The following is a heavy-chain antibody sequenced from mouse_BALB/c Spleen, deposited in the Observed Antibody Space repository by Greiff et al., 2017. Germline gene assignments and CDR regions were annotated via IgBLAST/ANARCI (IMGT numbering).Heavy chain of an antibody. V-gene: IGHV5-6*03. CDR2: ISSGGST. CDR3: ARHGLLRYYFDY. CDR1: GFTFSSYA. Sequence: EVKVVESGGGLVKPGGSLKLSCAASGFTFSSYAMSWVRQTPEKRLEWVASISSGGSTYYPDSVKGRFTISRDNAKNTLYLQMSSLKSEDTAMYYCARHGLLRYYFDYWGQGTTLTVSS. D-gene: IGHD1-1*01. J-gene: IGHJ2*01.